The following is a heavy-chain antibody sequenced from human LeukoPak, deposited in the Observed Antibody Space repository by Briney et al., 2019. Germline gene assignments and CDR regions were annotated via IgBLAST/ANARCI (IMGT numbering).Heavy chain of an antibody. CDR1: GFSLGTRGGG. D-gene: IGHD1-26*01. CDR2: IYWDDDK. J-gene: IGHJ4*02. CDR3: AHRRETFAFDY. Sequence: GPTLVKPTQTLTLTCTFSGFSLGTRGGGVGWIRQPPGKALEWLALIYWDDDKRYSPSRKSRLTITKDTSKKQVGRTMTNMDPVDTATYYCAHRRETFAFDYWGQGTLVTVSS. V-gene: IGHV2-5*02.